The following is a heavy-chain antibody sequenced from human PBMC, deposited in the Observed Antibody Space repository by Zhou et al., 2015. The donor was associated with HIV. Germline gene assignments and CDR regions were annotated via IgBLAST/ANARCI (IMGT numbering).Heavy chain of an antibody. J-gene: IGHJ4*02. CDR2: IIPISGTA. V-gene: IGHV1-69*06. CDR3: ARGGPRGGFVY. D-gene: IGHD3-10*01. CDR1: GDSFISSYA. Sequence: QVQLVQSGAEVKKPGSSVKVSCQAPGDSFISSYAISWVRQAPGQGLEWMGAIIPISGTANYAQKFQGRVTITADRFTSTAYMELRSLRSEDTAVYYCARGGPRGGFVYWGQGTLVTVSS.